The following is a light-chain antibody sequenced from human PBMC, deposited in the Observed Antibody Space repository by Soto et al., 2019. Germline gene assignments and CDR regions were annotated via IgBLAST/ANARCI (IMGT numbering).Light chain of an antibody. Sequence: EIVLTQSPGTLSLSPGERATLSCRASQSVSSSLLAWYQQKPGQAPRLLIYGASSRATGIPDRFSGSGSGTDFTLTISRLEPEDFSVYYCQQYGSSPITFGHGTRLEIK. CDR3: QQYGSSPIT. J-gene: IGKJ5*01. V-gene: IGKV3-20*01. CDR2: GAS. CDR1: QSVSSSL.